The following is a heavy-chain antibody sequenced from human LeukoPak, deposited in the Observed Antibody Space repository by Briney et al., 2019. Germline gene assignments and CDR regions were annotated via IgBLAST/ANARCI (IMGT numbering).Heavy chain of an antibody. CDR1: GGSFSGYY. CDR2: TYHSGDT. CDR3: ARGDYNDFPYWFDP. Sequence: SETLSLTCAVYGGSFSGYYWSWIRQPPGKGLEWIGYTYHSGDTYYNRPLKNRITISKDTSKNQFSLRLSSVTAADTAVYYCARGDYNDFPYWFDPWGQGTLVTVSS. D-gene: IGHD3-3*01. V-gene: IGHV4-34*01. J-gene: IGHJ5*02.